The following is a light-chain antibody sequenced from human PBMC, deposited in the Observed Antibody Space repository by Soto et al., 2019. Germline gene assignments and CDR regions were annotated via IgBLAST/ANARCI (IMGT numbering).Light chain of an antibody. V-gene: IGKV1-12*01. CDR1: QGISTS. CDR2: TAS. J-gene: IGKJ5*01. Sequence: DIQMTQSPPSVSASVGDRVTITCRASQGISTSLAWYQQKPGAAPKLLMYTASSLQDGVSSRFSGSGSGTDFTLSISSMQPDDFATYYCQHSKTNRLPITFGQGTRLDIK. CDR3: QHSKTNRLPIT.